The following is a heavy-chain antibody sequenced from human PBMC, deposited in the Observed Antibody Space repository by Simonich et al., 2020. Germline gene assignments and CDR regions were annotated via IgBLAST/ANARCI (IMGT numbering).Heavy chain of an antibody. V-gene: IGHV1-18*01. J-gene: IGHJ4*02. CDR1: GYTFTSYG. CDR2: ISDYNGNT. Sequence: QVQLVQSGAEVKKPGASVKVSCKASGYTFTSYGISWVRQAPGQGLEWMGWISDYNGNTNDEQKHQGRVTMNTETYTGTAYMELRSLRSDDTAVYYCARASRGTWWYYYFDYWGQGTLVTVSS. D-gene: IGHD2-15*01. CDR3: ARASRGTWWYYYFDY.